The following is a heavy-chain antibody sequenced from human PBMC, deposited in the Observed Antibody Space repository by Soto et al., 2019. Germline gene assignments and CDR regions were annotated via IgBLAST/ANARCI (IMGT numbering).Heavy chain of an antibody. CDR3: ARSGVGNYGGLRMYNWFYP. CDR1: GGTFSSYA. Sequence: SVKVSCKASGGTFSSYAISWVRHAPGQGLEWMGGIIPIFGTANYAQKFQGRVTITADESTSTAYMELSSLRSEDTAVYYCARSGVGNYGGLRMYNWFYPCGKGTLVTVAS. CDR2: IIPIFGTA. V-gene: IGHV1-69*13. J-gene: IGHJ5*02. D-gene: IGHD4-17*01.